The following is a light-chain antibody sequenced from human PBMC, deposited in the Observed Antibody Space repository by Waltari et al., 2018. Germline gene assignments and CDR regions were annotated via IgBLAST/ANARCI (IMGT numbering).Light chain of an antibody. J-gene: IGLJ1*01. Sequence: QSVLTQPPSASGTPGQRVTISCSGSSSNIGTNSVYWYQHLPGTAPKLLIYRTDQRPSGVPDRFFASKSGTSASLAISGLRSEDEADYYCAAWDDSLSGSYVFGTGTKVTVL. V-gene: IGLV1-47*01. CDR3: AAWDDSLSGSYV. CDR1: SSNIGTNS. CDR2: RTD.